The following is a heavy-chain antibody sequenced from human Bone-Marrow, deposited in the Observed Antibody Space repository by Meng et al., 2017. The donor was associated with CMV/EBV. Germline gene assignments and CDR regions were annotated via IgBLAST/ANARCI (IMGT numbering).Heavy chain of an antibody. CDR2: ISSSSSYI. CDR1: GFTFSSYS. CDR3: ARTYYDFWSGYSEGAFDI. V-gene: IGHV3-21*01. Sequence: GESLKISCAASGFTFSSYSMNWVRQAPGKGLEWVSSISSSSSYIYYADSVKGRFTISRDNAKNSLYLQMNSLRAEDTALYYCARTYYDFWSGYSEGAFDIWGQGTMVTVSS. J-gene: IGHJ3*02. D-gene: IGHD3-3*01.